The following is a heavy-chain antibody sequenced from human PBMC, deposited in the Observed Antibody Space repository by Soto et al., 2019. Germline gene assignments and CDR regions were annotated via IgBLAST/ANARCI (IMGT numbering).Heavy chain of an antibody. CDR2: IYYSGST. V-gene: IGHV4-31*03. D-gene: IGHD2-8*01. CDR1: GGSISSGGYY. CDR3: ARGRWDIVLMVYALDP. J-gene: IGHJ5*02. Sequence: PSETLSLTCTVSGGSISSGGYYWSWIRQHPGKGLEWIGYIYYSGSTYYNPSLKSRVTISVDTSKNQFSLKLSSVTAADTAVYYCARGRWDIVLMVYALDPWGQGTLVTVSS.